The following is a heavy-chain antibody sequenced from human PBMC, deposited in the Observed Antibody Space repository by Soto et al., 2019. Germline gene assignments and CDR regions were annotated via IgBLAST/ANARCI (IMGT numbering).Heavy chain of an antibody. CDR3: ARWGTTWGLDL. CDR2: TSYDGNTK. V-gene: IGHV3-30*19. J-gene: IGHJ5*02. Sequence: QLVESGGGVVQPGTSLRLSCAASGFRFKSFVMHWVRQVPGKGLQWVALTSYDGNTKYYGDSVQGRFIVSRDNSKNTLDLQMDSLRLEDTALYYCARWGTTWGLDLWGQGTLVSVSS. CDR1: GFRFKSFV. D-gene: IGHD3-16*01.